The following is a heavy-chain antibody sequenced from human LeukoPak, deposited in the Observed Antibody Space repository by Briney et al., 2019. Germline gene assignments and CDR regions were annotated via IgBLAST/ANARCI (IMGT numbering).Heavy chain of an antibody. CDR3: ARHSGSWYSSFDY. V-gene: IGHV4-39*01. J-gene: IGHJ4*02. D-gene: IGHD6-13*01. CDR2: IYYSGST. Sequence: PSETLSLTCTVSGGSISSSSYYWGWIRQPPGKGLEWIGSIYYSGSTYYNPSLKSRVTISVDTSKNQFSLKLSSVTAADTAVYYCARHSGSWYSSFDYWGQGTLVTVSS. CDR1: GGSISSSSYY.